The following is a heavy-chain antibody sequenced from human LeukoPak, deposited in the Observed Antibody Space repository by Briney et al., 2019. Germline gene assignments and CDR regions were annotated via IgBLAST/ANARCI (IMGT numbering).Heavy chain of an antibody. CDR3: ARLRSVTVSDY. CDR2: ISSSSSTI. Sequence: GGSLRLSCAASGFTFSSYSMNWVRQASGKGLEWVSYISSSSSTIYYADSVKGRFTISRDNAKNSLYLQMNSLRAEDTAVYYCARLRSVTVSDYWGQGTLVTVSS. J-gene: IGHJ4*02. D-gene: IGHD3-16*01. V-gene: IGHV3-48*04. CDR1: GFTFSSYS.